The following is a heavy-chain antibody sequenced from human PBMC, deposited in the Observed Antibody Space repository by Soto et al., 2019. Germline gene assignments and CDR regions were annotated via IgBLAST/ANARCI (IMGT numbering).Heavy chain of an antibody. CDR1: GGTFSSYA. CDR3: ARGTVVPPAIYHEKGYFDL. V-gene: IGHV1-69*01. D-gene: IGHD2-2*02. CDR2: IIPIFGTA. Sequence: QVQLVQSGAEVKKPGSSVKVSCKASGGTFSSYAISWVRQAPGQGLEWMGGIIPIFGTANYAQKFQGRVTITADESTSTAYMEPSSLRSEDTAVYYCARGTVVPPAIYHEKGYFDLWGRGTLVTVSS. J-gene: IGHJ2*01.